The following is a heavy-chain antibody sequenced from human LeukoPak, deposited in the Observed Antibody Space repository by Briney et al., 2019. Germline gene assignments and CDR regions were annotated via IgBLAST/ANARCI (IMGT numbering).Heavy chain of an antibody. Sequence: ASVKVSCKASGYAFTSYGISWVRQAPGQGLEWMGWISAYNGNTNYAQKLQGRVTMTTDTSTSTAYMELRSLRSDDTAVYYCARGWYYYDSSGYYSLDYWGQGTLVTVSS. CDR1: GYAFTSYG. V-gene: IGHV1-18*01. D-gene: IGHD3-22*01. CDR2: ISAYNGNT. J-gene: IGHJ4*02. CDR3: ARGWYYYDSSGYYSLDY.